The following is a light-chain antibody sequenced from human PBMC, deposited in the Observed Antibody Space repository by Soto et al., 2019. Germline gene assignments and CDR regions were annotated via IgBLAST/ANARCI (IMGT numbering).Light chain of an antibody. V-gene: IGKV1-39*01. J-gene: IGKJ1*01. CDR2: AAS. CDR3: QQSYSTPSWT. CDR1: QTISSW. Sequence: DIQMTQSPSTLSGSVGDRVTITCRASQTISSWLAWYQQKPGKAPKLLIYAASSLQSGVPSRFSGSGSGTDFTLTISSLQPEDFATYYCQQSYSTPSWTFGQGTKVEIK.